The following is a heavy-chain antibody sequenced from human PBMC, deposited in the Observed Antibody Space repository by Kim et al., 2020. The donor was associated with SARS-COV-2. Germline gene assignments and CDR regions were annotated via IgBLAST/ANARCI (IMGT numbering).Heavy chain of an antibody. Sequence: ASVKVSCKVSGYTLTELSMHWVRQAPGKGLEWMGGFDPEDGETIYAQKFQGRVTMTEDTSTDTAYMELSSMRSEDKAVYYCATGPGVVVAGCFDPWGRGTLATAAS. D-gene: IGHD2-15*01. CDR1: GYTLTELS. J-gene: IGHJ5*02. V-gene: IGHV1-24*01. CDR3: ATGPGVVVAGCFDP. CDR2: FDPEDGET.